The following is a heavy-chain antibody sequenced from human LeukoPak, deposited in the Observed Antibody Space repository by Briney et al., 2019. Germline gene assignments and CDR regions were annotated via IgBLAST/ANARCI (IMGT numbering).Heavy chain of an antibody. D-gene: IGHD6-19*01. CDR3: AKEGQVTMAVAMYYLDQ. J-gene: IGHJ4*02. CDR2: ISRDSGSI. CDR1: GFTFDDYP. V-gene: IGHV3-9*01. Sequence: GRSLRLLCAVSGFTFDDYPMHWVRQAPGKGLEWVSGISRDSGSIGYADSVKGRFTISRDNTKNSLYLQMNSLRAEDTALYYFAKEGQVTMAVAMYYLDQLGQGTLVTVSS.